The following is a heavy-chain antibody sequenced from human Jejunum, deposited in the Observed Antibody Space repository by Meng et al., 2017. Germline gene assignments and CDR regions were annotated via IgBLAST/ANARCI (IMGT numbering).Heavy chain of an antibody. D-gene: IGHD5-18*01. CDR3: ARALHSAPNSFDP. Sequence: GGSLRLSCVASGFTFNTYWMNWVRQAPGKGPEWVANIKQDGSVIYSAESVKGRFTITKDNAKNTMYLQMKDLRVEDTAVYYCARALHSAPNSFDPWGQGTLVTVYS. J-gene: IGHJ5*02. CDR1: GFTFNTYW. V-gene: IGHV3-7*01. CDR2: IKQDGSVI.